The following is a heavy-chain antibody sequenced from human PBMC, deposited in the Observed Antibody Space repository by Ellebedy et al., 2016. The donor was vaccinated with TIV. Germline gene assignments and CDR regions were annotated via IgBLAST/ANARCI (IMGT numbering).Heavy chain of an antibody. Sequence: MPSETLSLTCTVSGGSISSGDYYWSWIRQPPGKGLEWIGYIYNTGSTYYSPSVNSRVIISVETSKNQFSLRLRSVTAADTAVYYCARVAYGDYWWLDPWGQGTLVTVSS. CDR1: GGSISSGDYY. J-gene: IGHJ5*02. CDR3: ARVAYGDYWWLDP. D-gene: IGHD4-17*01. CDR2: IYNTGST. V-gene: IGHV4-30-4*01.